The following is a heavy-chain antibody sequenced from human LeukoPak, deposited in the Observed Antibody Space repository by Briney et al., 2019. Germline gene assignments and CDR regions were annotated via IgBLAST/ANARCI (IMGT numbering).Heavy chain of an antibody. D-gene: IGHD2-2*01. V-gene: IGHV4-59*08. CDR2: IYYSGST. CDR1: GGSITSYY. J-gene: IGHJ4*02. CDR3: ARQKPYCSSTSCFPYYFDY. Sequence: SETLSLTCTVSGGSITSYYWTWIRQPPGKGLEWIGYIYYSGSTNYNPSLKSRVTISVDTSKNQFSLKLSSVTAADTAVYYCARQKPYCSSTSCFPYYFDYWGQGTLVTVSS.